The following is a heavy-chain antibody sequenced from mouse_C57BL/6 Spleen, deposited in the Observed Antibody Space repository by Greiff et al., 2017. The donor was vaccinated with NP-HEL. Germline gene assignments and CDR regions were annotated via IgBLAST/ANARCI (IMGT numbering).Heavy chain of an antibody. Sequence: QVQLQQPGAELVKPGASVKLSCKASGYTFTSYWMQWVKQRPGQGLEWIGEIDPSDSYTNYNQKFKGKATLTVDTSSSTAYMQLSSLTSEDSAVYYCAKVNYDYDYWGQGTTLTVSS. D-gene: IGHD2-4*01. V-gene: IGHV1-50*01. J-gene: IGHJ2*01. CDR3: AKVNYDYDY. CDR1: GYTFTSYW. CDR2: IDPSDSYT.